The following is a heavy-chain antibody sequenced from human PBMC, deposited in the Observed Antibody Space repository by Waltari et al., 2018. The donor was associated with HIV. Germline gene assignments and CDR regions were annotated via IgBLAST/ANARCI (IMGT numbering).Heavy chain of an antibody. CDR1: GFTFSSYG. Sequence: QVQLVQSGGGVVPPGRALRLSCAAAGFTFSSYGMHWVRPAPGKGVEWVAVIWYDGSNKYYADSVKGRFTISRDNSKNTLYLQMNSLRAEDTAVYYCARDGSGSTVYFDYWGQGTLVTVSS. D-gene: IGHD1-26*01. V-gene: IGHV3-33*01. J-gene: IGHJ4*02. CDR3: ARDGSGSTVYFDY. CDR2: IWYDGSNK.